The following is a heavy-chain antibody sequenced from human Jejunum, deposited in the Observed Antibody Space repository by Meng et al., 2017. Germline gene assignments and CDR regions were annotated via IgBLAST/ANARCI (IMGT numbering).Heavy chain of an antibody. V-gene: IGHV3-33*01. CDR3: ARDLSVGSLDY. CDR2: VYSDGSKK. J-gene: IGHJ4*02. Sequence: GESLKISCAASGFTISNYGMHWVRQAPGKGLEWVAGVYSDGSKKVYADSVKGRFTISRDFSKNTLYLQMNSLTAEDTAVYYCARDLSVGSLDYGGQGTLATVSS. D-gene: IGHD2-15*01. CDR1: GFTISNYG.